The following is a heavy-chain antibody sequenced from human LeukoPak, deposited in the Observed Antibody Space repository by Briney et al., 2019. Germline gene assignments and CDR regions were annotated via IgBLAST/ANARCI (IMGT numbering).Heavy chain of an antibody. D-gene: IGHD6-13*01. V-gene: IGHV1-2*02. CDR3: ARDLDNAAALGPHAFDI. J-gene: IGHJ3*02. CDR1: GYTFTGYY. CDR2: INPNSGGT. Sequence: ASVKVSCKASGYTFTGYYMHWVRQAPGQGLEWMGWINPNSGGTNYAQKFQGRVTMTRDTSISTAYMELSRLRSDDTAVYYCARDLDNAAALGPHAFDIWGQGTMVTVSS.